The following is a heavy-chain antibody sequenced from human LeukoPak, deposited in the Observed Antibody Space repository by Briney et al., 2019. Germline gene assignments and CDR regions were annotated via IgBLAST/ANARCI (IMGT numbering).Heavy chain of an antibody. D-gene: IGHD3-22*01. CDR1: GGTFSSYA. J-gene: IGHJ5*02. Sequence: GASVKVSCKASGGTFSSYAISWVRQAPGQGLEWMGGIIPIFDTANYAQKFQGRVTITTDESTSTAYMELSSLRSEDTAVYYCARASGYYDSTGWFDPWGQGTLVTVSS. V-gene: IGHV1-69*05. CDR2: IIPIFDTA. CDR3: ARASGYYDSTGWFDP.